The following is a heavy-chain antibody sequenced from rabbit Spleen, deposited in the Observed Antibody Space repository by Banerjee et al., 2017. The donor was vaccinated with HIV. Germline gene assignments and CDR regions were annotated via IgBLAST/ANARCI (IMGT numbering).Heavy chain of an antibody. CDR2: IFGGSTGTI. Sequence: QEQLVESGGGLVKPEGSLTLSCTASGFSFSNKAVMCWVRQAPGKRLEWIGTIFGGSTGTIDYASWAKGRFTISKTSSTTVTLQMTSLTAADTATYFCARDAGTSFSTYGMDLWGPGTLVTVS. J-gene: IGHJ6*01. V-gene: IGHV1S45*01. CDR3: ARDAGTSFSTYGMDL. CDR1: GFSFSNKAV. D-gene: IGHD8-1*01.